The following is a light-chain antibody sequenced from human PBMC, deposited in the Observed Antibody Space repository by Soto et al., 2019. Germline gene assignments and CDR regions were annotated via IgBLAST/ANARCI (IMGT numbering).Light chain of an antibody. Sequence: DIVMTQSPDSLAVSLGERATINCKSSQSVLYSSNNENYLVWYQQKPGQPPKLLIYWASIRESGVPDRFSGSGSGTDFTLTISSLQAEDVAVYYCQQYYSTPYTFGQGTKLEI. V-gene: IGKV4-1*01. CDR2: WAS. CDR3: QQYYSTPYT. CDR1: QSVLYSSNNENY. J-gene: IGKJ2*01.